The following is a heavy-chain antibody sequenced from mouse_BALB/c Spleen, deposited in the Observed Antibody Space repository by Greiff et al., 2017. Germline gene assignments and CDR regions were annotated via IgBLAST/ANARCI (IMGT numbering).Heavy chain of an antibody. J-gene: IGHJ4*01. CDR3: ARSNYRYDLPYAMDY. Sequence: VQLQQSGPELVKPGASVKISCKASGYAFSSSWMNWVKQRPGQGLEWIGRIYPGDGDTNYNGKFKGKATLTADKSSSTAYMQLSSLTSVDSAVYFCARSNYRYDLPYAMDYWGQGTSVTVSS. CDR2: IYPGDGDT. D-gene: IGHD2-14*01. CDR1: GYAFSSSW. V-gene: IGHV1-82*01.